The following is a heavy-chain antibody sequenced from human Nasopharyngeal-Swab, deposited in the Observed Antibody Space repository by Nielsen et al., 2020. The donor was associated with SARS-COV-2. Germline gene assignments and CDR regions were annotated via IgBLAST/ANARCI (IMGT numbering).Heavy chain of an antibody. Sequence: SETLSLTCAVSGGSISSGGYSWSWIRQPPGKGLEWIGYIYNSGSTYYNPSLKSRVTISVDRSKNQFSLKLSSVTAADTAVYYCAGRITIFGVVYYMDVWGKGTTVTVSS. CDR2: IYNSGST. CDR1: GGSISSGGYS. J-gene: IGHJ6*03. D-gene: IGHD3-3*01. V-gene: IGHV4-30-2*01. CDR3: AGRITIFGVVYYMDV.